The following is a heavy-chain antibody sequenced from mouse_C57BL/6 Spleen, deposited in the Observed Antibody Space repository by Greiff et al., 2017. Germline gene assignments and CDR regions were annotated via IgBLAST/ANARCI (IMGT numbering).Heavy chain of an antibody. V-gene: IGHV1-69*01. CDR2: IDPSDSYT. CDR3: ARTGGYGRYDY. J-gene: IGHJ2*01. CDR1: GYTFTSYW. D-gene: IGHD2-2*01. Sequence: QVQLKQPGAELVMPGASVKLSCKASGYTFTSYWMHWVKQRPGQGLEWIGEIDPSDSYTNYNQKFKVKSTLTVDKSSSTAYMQLSSLTSEDSTVYYCARTGGYGRYDYWGQGTTLTVSS.